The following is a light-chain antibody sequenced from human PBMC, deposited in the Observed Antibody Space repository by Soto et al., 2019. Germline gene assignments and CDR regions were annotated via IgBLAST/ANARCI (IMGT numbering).Light chain of an antibody. CDR3: QQFFYFPT. CDR2: WAS. V-gene: IGKV4-1*01. CDR1: QSVLYSSNNRDS. Sequence: DIVMTQSPDSLAVSLGERATINCKSSQSVLYSSNNRDSLAWYQQKPGLPPKLLIYWASIRASGVPDRFSGGGSGTDFTLTISSLQAEDVAVYYCQQFFYFPTFGQGTKVEI. J-gene: IGKJ1*01.